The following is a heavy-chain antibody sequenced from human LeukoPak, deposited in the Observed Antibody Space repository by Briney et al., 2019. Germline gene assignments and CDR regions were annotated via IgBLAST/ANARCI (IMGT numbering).Heavy chain of an antibody. CDR2: INHSGST. D-gene: IGHD3-3*01. Sequence: SETLSLTCAVYGGSFSGYYWSWIRQPLGKGLEWIGEINHSGSTNYNPSLKSRVTISVDTSKNQFSLKLSSVTAADTAVYYCARGLTYYDFWSGYNWFDPWGQGTLVTVSS. V-gene: IGHV4-34*01. J-gene: IGHJ5*02. CDR3: ARGLTYYDFWSGYNWFDP. CDR1: GGSFSGYY.